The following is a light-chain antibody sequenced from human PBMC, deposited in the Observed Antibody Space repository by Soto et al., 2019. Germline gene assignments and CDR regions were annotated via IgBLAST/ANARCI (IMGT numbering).Light chain of an antibody. CDR2: GAS. CDR3: QQFNSWPRT. Sequence: IVMTQSPATVSASPGGRVTLSCRASQSVSGNVAWYHQKPGQPPRLLVYGASTTATDIPARFFGSGSETDFTLTITRLQSEDFGTYYCQQFNSWPRTFGQGTKVEIK. V-gene: IGKV3-15*01. CDR1: QSVSGN. J-gene: IGKJ1*01.